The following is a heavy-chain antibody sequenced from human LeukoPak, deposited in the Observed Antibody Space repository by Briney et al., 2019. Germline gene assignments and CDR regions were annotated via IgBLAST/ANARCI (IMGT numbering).Heavy chain of an antibody. CDR3: ASRFSGYYYPYYFDY. V-gene: IGHV1-24*01. D-gene: IGHD3-22*01. CDR2: FDPEDGET. Sequence: ASVKVSCKVSGYTLTELSMHWVRQAPGKGLEWMGGFDPEDGETIYAQKFQGRVTMTEDTSTDTAYMELSSLRSEDTAVYYCASRFSGYYYPYYFDYWGQGTLVTVSS. J-gene: IGHJ4*02. CDR1: GYTLTELS.